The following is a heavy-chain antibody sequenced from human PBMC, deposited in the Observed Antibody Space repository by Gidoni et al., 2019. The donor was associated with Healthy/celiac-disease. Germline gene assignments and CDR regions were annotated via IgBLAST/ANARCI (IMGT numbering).Heavy chain of an antibody. V-gene: IGHV4-39*01. CDR2: IYYSGST. D-gene: IGHD5-12*01. Sequence: QLQLQESGPGLVKPSETLSLTCTVSGGSISSSSYYWGWIRQPPGKGLEWIGSIYYSGSTYYNPFLKSRVTISVDTSKNQFSLKLSSVTAADTAVYYCARPSSSGYSGYDADYWGQGTLVTVSS. J-gene: IGHJ4*02. CDR1: GGSISSSSYY. CDR3: ARPSSSGYSGYDADY.